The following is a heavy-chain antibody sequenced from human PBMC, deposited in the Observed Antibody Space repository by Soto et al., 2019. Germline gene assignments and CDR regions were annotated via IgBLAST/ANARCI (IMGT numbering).Heavy chain of an antibody. D-gene: IGHD1-26*01. J-gene: IGHJ4*02. V-gene: IGHV1-2*02. CDR2: INPNSGGT. CDR1: GYTFTGYY. Sequence: GASVKVSCKASGYTFTGYYMHWVRQAPGQGLEWMGWINPNSGGTNYAQKFQGRVTITADESTSTAYMELSSLRSEDTAVYYCARDCGSPRGFDYWGQGTLVTVSS. CDR3: ARDCGSPRGFDY.